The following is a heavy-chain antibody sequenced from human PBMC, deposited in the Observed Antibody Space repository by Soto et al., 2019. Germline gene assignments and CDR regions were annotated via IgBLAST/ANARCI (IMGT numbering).Heavy chain of an antibody. D-gene: IGHD2-15*01. Sequence: GGSLRLSCAASGFTVSSNYMSWVRQAPGKGLERVSVIYKEGTTYDADSVNGRLTISRDNSKNTVYLQMNCLRAEDTAVYYCARGRYCRGGTCPHYYGMDIWGQGTTVTVSS. J-gene: IGHJ6*02. CDR2: IYKEGTT. CDR1: GFTVSSNY. CDR3: ARGRYCRGGTCPHYYGMDI. V-gene: IGHV3-53*01.